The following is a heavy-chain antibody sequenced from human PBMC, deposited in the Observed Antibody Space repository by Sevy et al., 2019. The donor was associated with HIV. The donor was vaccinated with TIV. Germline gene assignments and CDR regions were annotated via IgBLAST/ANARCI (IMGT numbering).Heavy chain of an antibody. D-gene: IGHD4-4*01. CDR1: GFAVSDNC. CDR3: ARDRVVHNDYIFVAYYYGMDV. CDR2: IFSGGRT. J-gene: IGHJ6*02. V-gene: IGHV3-53*01. Sequence: GGSLRLSCAVSGFAVSDNCMSWVRQSPGKGLEWVSVIFSGGRTSYADSVNGRFTVSRDNSRNTLYLQMDNLRAEDTATYYCARDRVVHNDYIFVAYYYGMDVWGQGTTVTVSS.